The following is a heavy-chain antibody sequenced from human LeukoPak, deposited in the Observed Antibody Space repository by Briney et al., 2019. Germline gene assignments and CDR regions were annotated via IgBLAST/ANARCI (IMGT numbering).Heavy chain of an antibody. J-gene: IGHJ5*02. V-gene: IGHV4-61*01. Sequence: SETLSHTCTVSGGTVSSGSYYWSWTRQPPGKGLEWIGYIYYSGSTNYNPSLKSRVTISVDTSKNQFSLKLSSVTAADTAVYYCARGRYRGGDCYSKWFDPWGQGTLVTVSS. CDR3: ARGRYRGGDCYSKWFDP. D-gene: IGHD2-21*02. CDR1: GGTVSSGSYY. CDR2: IYYSGST.